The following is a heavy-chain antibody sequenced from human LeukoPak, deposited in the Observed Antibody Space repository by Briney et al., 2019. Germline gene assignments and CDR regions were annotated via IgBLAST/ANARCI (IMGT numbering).Heavy chain of an antibody. Sequence: SGGSLRLSCAASGFTLSRYAMTWVRQAPGKGLDWVSAISGSGDNTYYADSVKGRFTVSRDNSKTTLYLQMNSLRAEDTAVYYRAKDERFGEFPLGTFDCWGQGTLVTVSS. CDR1: GFTLSRYA. D-gene: IGHD3-10*01. V-gene: IGHV3-23*01. CDR3: AKDERFGEFPLGTFDC. CDR2: ISGSGDNT. J-gene: IGHJ4*02.